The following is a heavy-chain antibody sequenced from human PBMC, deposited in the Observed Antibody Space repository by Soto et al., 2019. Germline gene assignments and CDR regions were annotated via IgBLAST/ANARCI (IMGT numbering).Heavy chain of an antibody. Sequence: GGSLRLSCAASGFTFSSYWMHWVRQAPGKGLVWVSRINSDGSSTSYADSVKGRFTISRDNAKNTLYLQMNSLRAEDTAVYYCARDRWGPRPAVDWYFDPWGRGTLVTVSS. D-gene: IGHD1-26*01. CDR1: GFTFSSYW. V-gene: IGHV3-74*01. CDR3: ARDRWGPRPAVDWYFDP. CDR2: INSDGSST. J-gene: IGHJ2*01.